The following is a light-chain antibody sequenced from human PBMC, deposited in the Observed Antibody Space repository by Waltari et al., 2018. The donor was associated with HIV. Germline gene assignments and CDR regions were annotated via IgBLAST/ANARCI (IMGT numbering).Light chain of an antibody. CDR1: QGITSY. CDR2: AAS. J-gene: IGKJ5*01. CDR3: QQLNSYLRT. V-gene: IGKV1-9*01. Sequence: DIQLTQSPSFLSASVGDRVTITCRASQGITSYLAWYQQKPGKVPKLLIYAASTLQSGVPSRFSGSGSGTEFTLTISSLQPEDFATYYCQQLNSYLRTFGQGTRLEIK.